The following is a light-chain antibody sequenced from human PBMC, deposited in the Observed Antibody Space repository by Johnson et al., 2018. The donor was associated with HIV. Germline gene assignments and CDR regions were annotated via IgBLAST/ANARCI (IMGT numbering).Light chain of an antibody. V-gene: IGLV1-51*02. CDR1: SSNIGDNY. J-gene: IGLJ1*01. CDR3: GTWYSSLSAGV. Sequence: QSMLTQPPSVSAAPGQKVTISCSGSSSNIGDNYVSWYQQLPGTAPKLLIYENNKRPSGIPDRFSGSKSGTSATLGITGLQTGDEADYYCGTWYSSLSAGVSETGPKVTAL. CDR2: ENN.